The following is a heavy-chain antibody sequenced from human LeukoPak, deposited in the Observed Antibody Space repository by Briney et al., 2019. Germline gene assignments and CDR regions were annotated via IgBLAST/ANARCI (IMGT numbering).Heavy chain of an antibody. Sequence: GGSLRLSCAASGFTFSGSAMHWVRQASGKGLEWVGRIRSKPNSYATAYAASMKGRFTISRDDSKNTAYLQMNSLKTEDTAVYYCAKDFDVLRYFDWLFTSFDYWGQGTLVTVSS. V-gene: IGHV3-73*01. CDR2: IRSKPNSYAT. J-gene: IGHJ4*02. CDR1: GFTFSGSA. D-gene: IGHD3-9*01. CDR3: AKDFDVLRYFDWLFTSFDY.